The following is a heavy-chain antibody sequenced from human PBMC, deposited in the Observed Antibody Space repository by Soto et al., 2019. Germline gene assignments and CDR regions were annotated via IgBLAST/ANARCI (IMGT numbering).Heavy chain of an antibody. V-gene: IGHV3-23*01. CDR2: ISGSGGTT. CDR3: AQRQGRGRELVQIDKFDY. J-gene: IGHJ4*02. Sequence: GGSLRLSCAASGFTFSSYAMSWVRQAPGKGLEWVSAISGSGGTTYYADSVKGRFTISRDNSKNTLFLQMNSLSADDTAVYYCAQRQGRGRELVQIDKFDYWGQGTLVTVPQ. CDR1: GFTFSSYA. D-gene: IGHD1-7*01.